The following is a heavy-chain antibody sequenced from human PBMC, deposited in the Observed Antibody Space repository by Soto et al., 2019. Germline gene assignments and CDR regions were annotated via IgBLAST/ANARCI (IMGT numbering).Heavy chain of an antibody. V-gene: IGHV4-39*01. J-gene: IGHJ5*02. CDR3: ARLPTGYPNWFDP. CDR1: GASISTNHHN. Sequence: SETLSLTCTVSGASISTNHHNWAWVRQPPGKGLEWMGNIHYRGDTYFNPSLGSRLSMSVDTSKNQFSLKLTSVTAADTAVYYCARLPTGYPNWFDPWGKGTLVTVSS. CDR2: IHYRGDT. D-gene: IGHD3-9*01.